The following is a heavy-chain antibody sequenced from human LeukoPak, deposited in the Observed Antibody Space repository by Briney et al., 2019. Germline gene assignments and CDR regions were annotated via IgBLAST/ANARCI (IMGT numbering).Heavy chain of an antibody. CDR1: GYTFTSYY. Sequence: VASVKVSCKASGYTFTSYYMHWVRQAPGQGLEWMGIINPSGGSTSYAQKFQGRVTMTRDTSTSTVYMELSSLRSEDTAVYYCARDLRPQSERGYFDYWGQGTLVTVSS. CDR2: INPSGGST. CDR3: ARDLRPQSERGYFDY. V-gene: IGHV1-46*01. J-gene: IGHJ4*02.